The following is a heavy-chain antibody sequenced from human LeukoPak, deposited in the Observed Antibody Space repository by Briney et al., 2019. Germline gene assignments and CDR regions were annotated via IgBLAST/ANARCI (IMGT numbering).Heavy chain of an antibody. CDR3: ARGIRRGITIFGVVNYYYMDV. J-gene: IGHJ6*03. CDR2: MNPNRGNT. Sequence: GASVKVSCKASGYTFTSYDINWVRQATGQGLEWMGWMNPNRGNTGYAQKFQGRVTMTRNTSISTAYMELSSLRSEDAAVYYCARGIRRGITIFGVVNYYYMDVWGKGTTVTVSS. CDR1: GYTFTSYD. V-gene: IGHV1-8*01. D-gene: IGHD3-3*01.